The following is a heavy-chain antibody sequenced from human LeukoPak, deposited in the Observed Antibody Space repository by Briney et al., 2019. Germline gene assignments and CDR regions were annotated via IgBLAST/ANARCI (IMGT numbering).Heavy chain of an antibody. CDR2: MNPNTGNT. Sequence: GASVKVSCRTSGYTFTTYDINWVRQANGQGLEWMGWMNPNTGNTGYAQKFQGRVTMTRDTSISTAYMELSSLRSDDTAVYYCARAARVGRYSSGWYLYYWGQGTLVTVSS. V-gene: IGHV1-8*01. D-gene: IGHD6-19*01. J-gene: IGHJ4*02. CDR1: GYTFTTYD. CDR3: ARAARVGRYSSGWYLYY.